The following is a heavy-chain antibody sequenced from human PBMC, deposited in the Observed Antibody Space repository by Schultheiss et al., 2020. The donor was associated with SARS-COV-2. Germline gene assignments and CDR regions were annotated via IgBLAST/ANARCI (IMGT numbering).Heavy chain of an antibody. CDR1: GYTFTSYG. V-gene: IGHV1-18*01. J-gene: IGHJ4*02. Sequence: ASVKVSCKASGYTFTSYGISWVRQAPGQGLEWMGWINPNSGGTNYAQKLQGRVTMTTDTSTSTAYMELRSLRSDDTAVYYCARAVTGTSDFDYWGQGTLVTVSS. CDR2: INPNSGGT. D-gene: IGHD1-7*01. CDR3: ARAVTGTSDFDY.